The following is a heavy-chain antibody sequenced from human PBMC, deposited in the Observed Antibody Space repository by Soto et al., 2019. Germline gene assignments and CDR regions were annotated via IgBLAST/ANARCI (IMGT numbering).Heavy chain of an antibody. V-gene: IGHV3-9*02. CDR3: VQDMIWGGMTTIHYFAS. Sequence: EVQLVESGGGLVQPGRSLRISCVASGFIADDYAMHWVRQAPGKGLEWVSGISSNSATINYADSVKGRFTISSDNTKNSLFLQMNSLRPEGTAFYYCVQDMIWGGMTTIHYFASWGQGTLVTVSS. CDR2: ISSNSATI. CDR1: GFIADDYA. D-gene: IGHD4-17*01. J-gene: IGHJ4*02.